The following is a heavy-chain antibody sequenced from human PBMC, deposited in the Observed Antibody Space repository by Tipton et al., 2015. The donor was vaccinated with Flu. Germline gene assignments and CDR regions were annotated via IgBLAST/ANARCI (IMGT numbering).Heavy chain of an antibody. V-gene: IGHV4-61*01. CDR2: IYYSGRS. J-gene: IGHJ4*02. CDR1: GGSVSRGHNY. CDR3: ARGLDHYDFWSGYLYYFDS. Sequence: TLSLTCTIYGGSVSRGHNYWSWIRQPPGKGLEWIAYIYYSGRSNYNPSLESRVSISLAKSKNQFSLTLNSVTAADTAVYYCARGLDHYDFWSGYLYYFDSWGPGTLVTVSS. D-gene: IGHD3-3*01.